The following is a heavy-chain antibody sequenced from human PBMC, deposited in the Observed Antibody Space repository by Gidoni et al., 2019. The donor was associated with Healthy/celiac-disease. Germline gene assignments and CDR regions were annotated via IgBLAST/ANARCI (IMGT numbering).Heavy chain of an antibody. CDR2: ISYDGSNK. D-gene: IGHD2-21*02. J-gene: IGHJ4*02. Sequence: QVQLVESGGGVVQPGRSLRLSCAASGSTFSSYGIHWVRQAPGKGLEWVAVISYDGSNKYYADSVKGRFTISRDNSKNTLYLQMNSLRAEDTAVYYCAKDECGGDCYLDYWGQGTLVTVSS. CDR3: AKDECGGDCYLDY. CDR1: GSTFSSYG. V-gene: IGHV3-30*18.